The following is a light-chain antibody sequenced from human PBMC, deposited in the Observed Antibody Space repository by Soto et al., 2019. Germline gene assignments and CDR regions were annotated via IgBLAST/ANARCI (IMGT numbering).Light chain of an antibody. CDR1: SSDIGGYNF. J-gene: IGLJ1*01. CDR3: SSYISSSTPYV. V-gene: IGLV2-14*03. CDR2: GVS. Sequence: SALTQPASVSGSPGQSITISCTGTSSDIGGYNFVSWYQHHPGKAPKLMIFGVSDRPSGVSDRFSGSKSGNTASLTISGLQAEDEADYYCSSYISSSTPYVFGTGTKLTVL.